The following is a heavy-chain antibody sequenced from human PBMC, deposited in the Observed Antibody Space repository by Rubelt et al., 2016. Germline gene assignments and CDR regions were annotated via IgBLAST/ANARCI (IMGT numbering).Heavy chain of an antibody. V-gene: IGHV1-18*01. D-gene: IGHD1-26*01. Sequence: QVQLVQSGAEVKKPGASVKVSCKASGYTFTSYGISWVRQAPGQGLEWMGWISAYNGNTNYAQKLHGRVTMTTGTSPSTAYMELRSLRSAATAVYYCARDSGSPRGGGHDYWGQGTLVTVSS. CDR2: ISAYNGNT. CDR3: ARDSGSPRGGGHDY. J-gene: IGHJ4*02. CDR1: GYTFTSYG.